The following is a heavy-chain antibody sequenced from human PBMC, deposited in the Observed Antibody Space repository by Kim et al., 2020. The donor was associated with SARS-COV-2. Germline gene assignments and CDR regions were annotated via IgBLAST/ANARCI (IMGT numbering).Heavy chain of an antibody. V-gene: IGHV1-8*01. Sequence: ASVKVSCKAAGYTFTRYDINWVRQAPGQGFERMGWMNPNSGNTGYAQKFQGRVTMTSDTSINTAYMELSGLRFADTAFYYCARCRFTTIFEMTIW. CDR3: ARCRFTTIFEMTI. CDR1: GYTFTRYD. CDR2: MNPNSGNT. J-gene: IGHJ3*02. D-gene: IGHD3-9*01.